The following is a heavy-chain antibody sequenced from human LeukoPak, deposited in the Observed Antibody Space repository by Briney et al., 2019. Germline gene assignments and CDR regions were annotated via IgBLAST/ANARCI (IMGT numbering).Heavy chain of an antibody. CDR1: GGSISSYY. Sequence: SETLSLTCTVSGGSISSYYWSWIRQPPGKGLEWIGEINHSGSTNYNPSLKSRVTISVDTAKNQFSLKLSSVTAADTAVYYCARRGSSGWYDYWGQGTLVTVSS. J-gene: IGHJ4*02. D-gene: IGHD6-19*01. CDR2: INHSGST. CDR3: ARRGSSGWYDY. V-gene: IGHV4-34*01.